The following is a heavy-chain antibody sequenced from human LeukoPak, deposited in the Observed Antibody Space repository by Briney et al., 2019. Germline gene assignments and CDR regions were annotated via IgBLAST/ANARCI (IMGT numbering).Heavy chain of an antibody. CDR3: ARTTEAHSWQTRYYSYYMDV. CDR2: IIPIFGTA. V-gene: IGHV1-69*13. CDR1: GGTFSSYA. D-gene: IGHD6-13*01. Sequence: SVKVSCKASGGTFSSYAISWVRQAPGQGLEWMGGIIPIFGTANYAQKFQGGVTITADESTSTAYMELSSLRSEDTAVYYCARTTEAHSWQTRYYSYYMDVWGKGTTVTVSS. J-gene: IGHJ6*03.